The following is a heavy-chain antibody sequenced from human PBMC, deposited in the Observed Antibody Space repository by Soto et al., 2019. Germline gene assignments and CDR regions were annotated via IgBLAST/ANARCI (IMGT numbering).Heavy chain of an antibody. V-gene: IGHV4-39*01. D-gene: IGHD4-4*01. CDR3: ARRDYSNNWFDP. CDR1: GGSISSSSYY. J-gene: IGHJ5*02. Sequence: ETLSLTCTVSGGSISSSSYYWGWIRQPPGKGLEWIGSIYYSGSTYYNPSLKSRVTISVDTSKNQFSLKLSSVTAADTAVYYCARRDYSNNWFDPWGQGTLVTVSS. CDR2: IYYSGST.